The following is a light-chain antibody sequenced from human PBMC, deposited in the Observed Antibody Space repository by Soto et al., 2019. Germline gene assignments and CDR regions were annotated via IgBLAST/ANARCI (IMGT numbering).Light chain of an antibody. CDR2: GAS. Sequence: EIEMTQSPATLSLAPGERVTLSCRASESVNSNLAWYQQKPGQAPRLLIYGASTRATGIPARFSGSGSGTEFTLTINSLQSEDFALYYCQQYNNWPPLTFGQGTKVDI. CDR1: ESVNSN. V-gene: IGKV3-15*01. J-gene: IGKJ1*01. CDR3: QQYNNWPPLT.